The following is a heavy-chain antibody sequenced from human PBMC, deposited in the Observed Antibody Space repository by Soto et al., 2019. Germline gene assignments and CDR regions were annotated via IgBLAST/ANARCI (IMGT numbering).Heavy chain of an antibody. J-gene: IGHJ4*01. V-gene: IGHV3-21*06. CDR3: ARARGNDWSSDY. Sequence: PXPAGTGSGDSIGVYGFHWVRQAPGKGLEWVSPITHTGTNAYYADSVKGRFTISKDSADNSLILQIPSLRAEHTAVYQFARARGNDWSSDYWGHGTRVTVSS. D-gene: IGHD5-12*01. CDR1: GDSIGVYG. CDR2: ITHTGTNA.